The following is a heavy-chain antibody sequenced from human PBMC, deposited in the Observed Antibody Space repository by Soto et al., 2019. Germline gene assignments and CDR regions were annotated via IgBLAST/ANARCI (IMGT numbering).Heavy chain of an antibody. Sequence: GGSLRLSCAASGFTFSSYAMHWVRQAPGKGLEYVSAISSNGGSTYYANSVKGRFTISRDNSKNTLYLQMGSLRAEDMAVYYCARVPGSWPQEGAFDIWGQGTMVTVSS. D-gene: IGHD6-13*01. CDR1: GFTFSSYA. CDR3: ARVPGSWPQEGAFDI. CDR2: ISSNGGST. J-gene: IGHJ3*02. V-gene: IGHV3-64*01.